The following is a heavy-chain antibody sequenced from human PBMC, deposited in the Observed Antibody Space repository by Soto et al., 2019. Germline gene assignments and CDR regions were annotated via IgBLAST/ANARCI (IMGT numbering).Heavy chain of an antibody. D-gene: IGHD3-22*01. Sequence: PAQTLSLTCDIPGDRVSFNSSAWNWIRHSPSRGLEWLGRTYYRSKWDNDYAVSVKSRITINPDTSKNQFFLQLNSVTPEDTAVCYCSREMWAADSRINGFDRLGQGTLVNV. CDR3: SREMWAADSRINGFDR. V-gene: IGHV6-1*01. CDR2: TYYRSKWDN. J-gene: IGHJ5*01. CDR1: GDRVSFNSSA.